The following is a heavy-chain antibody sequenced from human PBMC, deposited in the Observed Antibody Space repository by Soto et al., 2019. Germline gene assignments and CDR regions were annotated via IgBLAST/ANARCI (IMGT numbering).Heavy chain of an antibody. V-gene: IGHV1-8*01. J-gene: IGHJ6*03. D-gene: IGHD3-10*01. CDR1: GYTFTSYD. CDR3: ARGSRGGSGYYYYYYMDV. CDR2: MNPNSGNT. Sequence: SVKVSSKASGYTFTSYDINCVRQATGQGLEWMGWMNPNSGNTGYAQKFQGRVTMTRNTSISTAYMELSSLRSEDTAVYYCARGSRGGSGYYYYYYMDVWGKGTTVTVSS.